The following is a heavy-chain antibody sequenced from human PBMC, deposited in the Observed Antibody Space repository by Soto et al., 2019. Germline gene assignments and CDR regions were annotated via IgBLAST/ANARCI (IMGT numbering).Heavy chain of an antibody. J-gene: IGHJ4*02. CDR2: ISYDGDNE. D-gene: IGHD2-2*01. V-gene: IGHV3-30*18. Sequence: QVQLVESGGGVVQPGRSLRLSCAASGFTFSNYGMHWVRQAPGKWLEWVAIISYDGDNEYYADSVRGRFTISRDNSKNTLYLQTSSLRQEDTAVYYCAKDGGPVYCNSPGCSAKHFDYWGQGTLVTVSS. CDR3: AKDGGPVYCNSPGCSAKHFDY. CDR1: GFTFSNYG.